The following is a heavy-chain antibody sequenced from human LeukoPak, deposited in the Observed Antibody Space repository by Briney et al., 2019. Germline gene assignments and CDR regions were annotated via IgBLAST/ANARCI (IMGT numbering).Heavy chain of an antibody. CDR2: INYSGST. J-gene: IGHJ5*02. Sequence: SETLSLTCAVYGGSFSGYYWSWIRQPPGKGLEGIGEINYSGSTNYNPSLTSRVTISVDTSKNQFSLKLSSVPAADTAVYYCARPPFDPWGQGTLVTVSS. CDR1: GGSFSGYY. V-gene: IGHV4-34*01. CDR3: ARPPFDP.